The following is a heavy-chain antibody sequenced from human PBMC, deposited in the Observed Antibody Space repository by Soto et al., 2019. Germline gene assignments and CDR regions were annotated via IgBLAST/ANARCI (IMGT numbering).Heavy chain of an antibody. Sequence: SETLSLTCAVSGYSISSSNWWGWIRQPPGKGLEWIGYIYYSGSTNYNPSLKSRVTISVDTSKNQFSLKLSSVTAADTAVYYCARTAYYYGMDVWGQGTTVTVSS. CDR3: ARTAYYYGMDV. V-gene: IGHV4-28*01. CDR1: GYSISSSNW. J-gene: IGHJ6*02. CDR2: IYYSGST.